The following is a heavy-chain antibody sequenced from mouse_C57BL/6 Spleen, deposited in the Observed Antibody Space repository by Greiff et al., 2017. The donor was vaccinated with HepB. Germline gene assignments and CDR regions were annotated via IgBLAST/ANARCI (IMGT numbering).Heavy chain of an antibody. CDR1: GFTFSSYA. V-gene: IGHV5-4*01. CDR2: ISDGGSYT. Sequence: EVMLVESGGGLVKPGGSLKLSCAASGFTFSSYAMSWVRQTPEKRLEWVATISDGGSYTYYPDNVKGRFTISRDNAKNNLYLQMSHLKSEDTAMYYCARDSRDGFAYWGQGTLVTGSA. D-gene: IGHD3-3*01. J-gene: IGHJ3*01. CDR3: ARDSRDGFAY.